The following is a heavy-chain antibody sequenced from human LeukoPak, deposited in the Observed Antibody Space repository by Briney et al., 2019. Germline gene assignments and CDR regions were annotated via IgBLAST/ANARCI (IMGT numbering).Heavy chain of an antibody. D-gene: IGHD6-6*01. CDR3: ARAPRIAANYYYGMDV. V-gene: IGHV3-30-3*01. CDR1: GFTFSSLA. J-gene: IGHJ6*02. CDR2: ISYDGSNK. Sequence: QTGGSLRLSCAASGFTFSSLAMSWVRQAPGKGLEWVAVISYDGSNKYYADSVKGRFTISRDNSKNTLYLQMNSLRAEDTAVYYCARAPRIAANYYYGMDVWGQGTTVTVSS.